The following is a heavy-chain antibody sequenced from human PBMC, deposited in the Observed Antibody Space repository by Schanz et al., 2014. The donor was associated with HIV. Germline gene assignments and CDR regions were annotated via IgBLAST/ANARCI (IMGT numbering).Heavy chain of an antibody. CDR1: GFSFDTFG. Sequence: QVQLVESGGGVVQPGRSLRLSCAGSGFSFDTFGIHWVRQAPGKGLEWLAVISYDGRNKKFANSVKGRFTISRDNSKNTLYLHMNSLRAEDTAIYYCARVPPYCGGGCPYYGMDVWGQGTAVTVSS. CDR2: ISYDGRNK. D-gene: IGHD2-21*02. CDR3: ARVPPYCGGGCPYYGMDV. J-gene: IGHJ6*02. V-gene: IGHV3-30*03.